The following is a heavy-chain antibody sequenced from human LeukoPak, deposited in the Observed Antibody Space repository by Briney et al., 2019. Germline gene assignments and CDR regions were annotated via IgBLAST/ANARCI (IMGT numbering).Heavy chain of an antibody. CDR2: ISSSSSTI. V-gene: IGHV3-48*04. D-gene: IGHD1-26*01. Sequence: PGGSLRLSCAASGFTFSSYSMNWVRQAPGKGLEWVSYISSSSSTIYYADSVKGRFTISRDNAKNSLYLQMNSLRAEDTAVYYCARDLVGDRNYWGQGTLVTVSS. CDR3: ARDLVGDRNY. J-gene: IGHJ4*02. CDR1: GFTFSSYS.